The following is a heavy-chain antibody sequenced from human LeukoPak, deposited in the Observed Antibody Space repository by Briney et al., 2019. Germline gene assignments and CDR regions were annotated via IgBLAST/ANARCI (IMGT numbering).Heavy chain of an antibody. D-gene: IGHD5-24*01. CDR3: AKSGYNRFDY. CDR2: ISGSDSST. Sequence: TGGSLRLSCAASGFTFSSSAMSWVRQAPGKWLEWVSTISGSDSSTHYADSVKGRFTISRDNSKNTLYLQMNSLRADDTAVYYCAKSGYNRFDYWGQGTLVTVSS. J-gene: IGHJ4*02. V-gene: IGHV3-23*01. CDR1: GFTFSSSA.